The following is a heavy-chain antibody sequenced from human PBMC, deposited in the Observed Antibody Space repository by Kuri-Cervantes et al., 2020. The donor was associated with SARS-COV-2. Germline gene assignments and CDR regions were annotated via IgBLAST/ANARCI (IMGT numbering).Heavy chain of an antibody. V-gene: IGHV4-30-4*08. D-gene: IGHD6-19*01. Sequence: SGPTLVKPTQTLTLTCTFSGFSLTTSGMCVAWIRQPPGKGLEWIGHIFYTGSAYYNPSLETRLTISFDASKNQFSLKLSSVTAADTAVYYCARQGGGGFRAVAGTTEWGYWGQGTLVTVSS. J-gene: IGHJ4*02. CDR1: GFSLTTSGMC. CDR3: ARQGGGGFRAVAGTTEWGY. CDR2: IFYTGSA.